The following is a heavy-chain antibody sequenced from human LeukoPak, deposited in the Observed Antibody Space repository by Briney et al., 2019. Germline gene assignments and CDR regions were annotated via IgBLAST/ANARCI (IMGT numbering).Heavy chain of an antibody. V-gene: IGHV3-30*02. D-gene: IGHD6-13*01. J-gene: IGHJ5*02. CDR1: GFNFSSYG. Sequence: GGSLRLSCAASGFNFSSYGMHWVRQAPGKGLGWVAFIRYDGSNKYYADSVKGRFTISRDNSKNTLYLQMNSLRAEDTAVYYCAKEGGWQQLVRQDNWFDPWGQGTLVTVSS. CDR3: AKEGGWQQLVRQDNWFDP. CDR2: IRYDGSNK.